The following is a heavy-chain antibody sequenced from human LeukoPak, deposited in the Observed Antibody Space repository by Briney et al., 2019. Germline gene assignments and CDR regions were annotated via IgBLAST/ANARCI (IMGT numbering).Heavy chain of an antibody. Sequence: ASLKVSRTASGYTFTSHYIHSVGQSPGPGRGGRGVINTSTGRKSYPQNCPGRVTMTKNTSPRTVYMQLSRLRSQHTAVHYCPANGASRFVGNFWRGPLHFWGQGTLVTVS. CDR1: GYTFTSHY. CDR3: PANGASRFVGNFWRGPLHF. J-gene: IGHJ4*02. CDR2: INTSTGRK. D-gene: IGHD3-3*01. V-gene: IGHV1-46*01.